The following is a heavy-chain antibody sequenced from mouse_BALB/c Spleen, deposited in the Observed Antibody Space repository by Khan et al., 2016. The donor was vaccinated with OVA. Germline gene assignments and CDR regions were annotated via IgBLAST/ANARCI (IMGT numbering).Heavy chain of an antibody. J-gene: IGHJ2*01. CDR1: GYSITSGYA. D-gene: IGHD1-1*01. CDR2: ISYSGVT. V-gene: IGHV3-2*02. Sequence: EVELVESGPGLVKPSQSLSLTCTVTGYSITSGYAWNWIRQFPGNKLEWMGYISYSGVTSYTPSLKSRISIPRDTSKNQFFRQWNSVTTKDTATNNCASGKYYVYYFDYWGQGPTLTVSS. CDR3: ASGKYYVYYFDY.